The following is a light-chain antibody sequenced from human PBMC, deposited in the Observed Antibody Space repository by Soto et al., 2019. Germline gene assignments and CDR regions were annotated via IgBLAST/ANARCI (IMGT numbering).Light chain of an antibody. Sequence: EIVLTQTKATLSVSPGERATLSCRASQSISSNLAWYQQKPGQAPRLLMFRTSSRATGFPARFSGSGSGTEFTLTISCLQSEDVAIHYCQQDKTLPLITFGQVTRLEIK. CDR1: QSISSN. CDR3: QQDKTLPLIT. V-gene: IGKV3-15*01. J-gene: IGKJ5*01. CDR2: RTS.